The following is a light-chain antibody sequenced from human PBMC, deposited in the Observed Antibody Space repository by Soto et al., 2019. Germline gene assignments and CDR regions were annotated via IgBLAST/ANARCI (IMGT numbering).Light chain of an antibody. J-gene: IGKJ1*01. V-gene: IGKV1-39*01. CDR1: QSISNY. CDR3: QQCYSTPRT. Sequence: DIQMTQSPSSLSASVGDRVTITCRASQSISNYLNWYQQKPGKAPKLLMYAASSLQSGVPSRFGGIGSGTDFTLTISSLQPEDFATYYCQQCYSTPRTFGQGTKVEIK. CDR2: AAS.